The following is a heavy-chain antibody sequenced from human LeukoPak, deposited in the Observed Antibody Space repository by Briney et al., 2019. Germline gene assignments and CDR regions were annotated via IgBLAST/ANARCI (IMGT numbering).Heavy chain of an antibody. D-gene: IGHD1-26*01. J-gene: IGHJ5*02. CDR3: ARVLPRTGGATRLRRPELNWFDP. Sequence: PSETLSLTCAVYGGSFSGYYWSWIRQPPGKGLEWIGEINHSGSTNYNPSPKSRVTISVDTSKNQFSLKLSSVTAADTAVYYCARVLPRTGGATRLRRPELNWFDPWGQGTLVTVSS. V-gene: IGHV4-34*01. CDR1: GGSFSGYY. CDR2: INHSGST.